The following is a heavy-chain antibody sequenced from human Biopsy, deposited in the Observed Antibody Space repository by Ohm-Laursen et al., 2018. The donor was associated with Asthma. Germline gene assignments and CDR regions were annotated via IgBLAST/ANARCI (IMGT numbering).Heavy chain of an antibody. CDR3: ARGGLHYYEYYGMDI. D-gene: IGHD2-21*02. CDR2: ISYDGRNT. J-gene: IGHJ6*02. Sequence: LSLTCAASGFTFDNYTMHWVRQAPGKGLEWVTIISYDGRNTYYADSVEGRFTISRDNSKNTLFLQMSSLRPEDTAVYYCARGGLHYYEYYGMDIWGQGTTVTVSS. V-gene: IGHV3-30*04. CDR1: GFTFDNYT.